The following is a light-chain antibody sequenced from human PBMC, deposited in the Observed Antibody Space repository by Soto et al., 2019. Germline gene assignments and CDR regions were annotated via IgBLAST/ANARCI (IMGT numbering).Light chain of an antibody. CDR2: GAP. CDR1: QSVTSDY. J-gene: IGKJ2*01. V-gene: IGKV3-20*01. Sequence: EVVLTQSPGTLSLSPGERATLSCRASQSVTSDYLAWYQQKPGQAPRLLLFGAPIRATGIPDRISVSGSGTEFTLTISRLEPEDFAVYYCHQYGTSPPYTFGQGTKLEIK. CDR3: HQYGTSPPYT.